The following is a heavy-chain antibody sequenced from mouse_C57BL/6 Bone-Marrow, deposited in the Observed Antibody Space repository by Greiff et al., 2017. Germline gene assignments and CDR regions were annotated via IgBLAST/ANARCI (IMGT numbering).Heavy chain of an antibody. Sequence: EVQLVESGPELVKPGASVKMSCKASGYTFTDYNMHWVKQSHGKSLEWIGYINPNNGGTSYNQKFKGKATLTVNKSSSTAYMELRSLTSEDSAVYYCASPRGGWYFDVWGTGTTVTVSS. CDR1: GYTFTDYN. J-gene: IGHJ1*03. CDR2: INPNNGGT. V-gene: IGHV1-22*01. CDR3: ASPRGGWYFDV.